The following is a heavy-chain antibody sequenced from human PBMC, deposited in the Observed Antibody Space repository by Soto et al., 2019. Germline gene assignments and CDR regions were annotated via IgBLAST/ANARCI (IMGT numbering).Heavy chain of an antibody. CDR2: IIPVFGSA. CDR1: GDTFSSYS. V-gene: IGHV1-69*01. CDR3: ARDDGWNYRYYDMEV. Sequence: QVQLVQSGAEVKKPGSSVKVSCKASGDTFSSYSITWVRQALGQGLEWVGGIIPVFGSANYAQKFQGRVTITADESTNTAYMELNSLRSQDTAVYFCARDDGWNYRYYDMEVWGPGTTVTVSS. D-gene: IGHD1-7*01. J-gene: IGHJ6*02.